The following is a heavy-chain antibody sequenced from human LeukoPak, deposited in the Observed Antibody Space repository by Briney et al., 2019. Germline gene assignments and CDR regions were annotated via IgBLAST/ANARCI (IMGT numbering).Heavy chain of an antibody. Sequence: SETLSLTCTVSGDSISSYYWSWIRQAAGKGLEWIGRMYSSGSTNYNPSLESRVIISIDTSKSQVSLTLSSVTAADTAVYYCAKERVGSCSGSRCWYFEYWGQGSLVIVSS. D-gene: IGHD2-15*01. CDR1: GDSISSYY. CDR2: MYSSGST. J-gene: IGHJ4*02. V-gene: IGHV4-4*07. CDR3: AKERVGSCSGSRCWYFEY.